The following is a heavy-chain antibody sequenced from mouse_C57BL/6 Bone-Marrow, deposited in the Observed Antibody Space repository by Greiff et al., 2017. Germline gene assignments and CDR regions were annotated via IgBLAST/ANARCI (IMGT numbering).Heavy chain of an antibody. D-gene: IGHD3-3*01. CDR3: ARWLGYYFDY. CDR2: IDPSDSYT. J-gene: IGHJ2*01. V-gene: IGHV1-59*01. Sequence: QVQLQQPGAELVRPGTSVKLSCKASGYTFTSYWMHWVKQRPGQGLECIGVIDPSDSYTNYNQKFKGKATLSVATSSSTAYMQLSSLTSEDSAVYYCARWLGYYFDYWGQGTTLTVSS. CDR1: GYTFTSYW.